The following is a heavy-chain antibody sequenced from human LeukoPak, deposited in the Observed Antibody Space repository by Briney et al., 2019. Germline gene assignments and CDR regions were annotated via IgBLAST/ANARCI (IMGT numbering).Heavy chain of an antibody. CDR1: GGSFSGYY. J-gene: IGHJ3*02. CDR3: ASAQMATIPSDAFDI. CDR2: INHSGST. V-gene: IGHV4-34*01. D-gene: IGHD5-24*01. Sequence: PSETLSLTCAVYGGSFSGYYWSWIRQPPGKGLELIGEINHSGSTNYNPSLKSRVTISVDTSKNQFSLKLSSVTAADTAVYYCASAQMATIPSDAFDIWGQGTMVTVSS.